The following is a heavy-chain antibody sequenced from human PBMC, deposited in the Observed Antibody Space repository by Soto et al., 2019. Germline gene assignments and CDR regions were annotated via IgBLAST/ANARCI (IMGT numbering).Heavy chain of an antibody. J-gene: IGHJ4*02. CDR3: AKDKLSSSSPMAGGY. CDR2: ISGSGGST. CDR1: GFTFSSYA. D-gene: IGHD6-13*01. V-gene: IGHV3-23*01. Sequence: HPGGSLRLSCAASGFTFSSYAMSWVRQAPGKGLEWVSAISGSGGSTYYADSVKGRFTISRDNSKNTLYLQMNSLRAEDTAVYYCAKDKLSSSSPMAGGYWGQGTLVTVSS.